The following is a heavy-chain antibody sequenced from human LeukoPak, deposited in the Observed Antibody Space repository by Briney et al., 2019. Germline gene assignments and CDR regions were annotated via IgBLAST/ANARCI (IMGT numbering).Heavy chain of an antibody. CDR1: RFTFSNYE. J-gene: IGHJ4*02. CDR3: ARGTVVDYFDY. V-gene: IGHV3-48*03. D-gene: IGHD4-23*01. CDR2: ISGSSSTI. Sequence: GGSLRLSCAASRFTFSNYEMNWVRQAPGKGLEWVSYISGSSSTIYYADSVKGRFTISRDNTKNPLYLQMNSLRAEDTTVYYCARGTVVDYFDYWGQGTLVTVSS.